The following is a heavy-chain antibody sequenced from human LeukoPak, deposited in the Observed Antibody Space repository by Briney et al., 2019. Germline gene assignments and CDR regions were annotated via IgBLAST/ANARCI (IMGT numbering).Heavy chain of an antibody. Sequence: PSQTLFLTCTVSGGSIGGGDNYWSWLRQPPGKGLEWIGEIDHSGGTTYNPSLKSRVTMSIDTSKNQFFLKLSSVTAADTAVYYCARGFSHWGQGTLVTVSS. J-gene: IGHJ4*02. V-gene: IGHV4-30-4*08. CDR3: ARGFSH. CDR2: IDHSGGT. CDR1: GGSIGGGDNY.